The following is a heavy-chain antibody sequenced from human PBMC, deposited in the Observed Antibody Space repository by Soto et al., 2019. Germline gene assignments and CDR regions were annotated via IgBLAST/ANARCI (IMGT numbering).Heavy chain of an antibody. D-gene: IGHD3-16*01. Sequence: EVQLVESGGGLVQPGGSLKLSCAASGFTFSGSAMHWVRQASGKGLEWVGLIRSKDNSPETVYAAWVKGRFTIPRDHSKNKANVQMKSLQTEDTAVYYCIRAAGGSINFLDYWGQGTLVTVSS. J-gene: IGHJ4*02. V-gene: IGHV3-73*01. CDR1: GFTFSGSA. CDR3: IRAAGGSINFLDY. CDR2: IRSKDNSPET.